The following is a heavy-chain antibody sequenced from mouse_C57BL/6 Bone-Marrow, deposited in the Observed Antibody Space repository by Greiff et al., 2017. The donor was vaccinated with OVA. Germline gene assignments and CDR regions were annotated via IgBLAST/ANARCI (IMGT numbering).Heavy chain of an antibody. Sequence: VQLQESGAELVKPGASVKLSCKASGYTFTSYYMYWVKQRPGQGLEWIGDINPSNGGTDFNEKFKSKATLTVDKSSSTAYMQLSSLTSEDSAGYYCTRSGYGGFAYWGQGTLVTVSA. CDR2: INPSNGGT. V-gene: IGHV1S81*02. CDR3: TRSGYGGFAY. J-gene: IGHJ3*01. CDR1: GYTFTSYY. D-gene: IGHD1-1*01.